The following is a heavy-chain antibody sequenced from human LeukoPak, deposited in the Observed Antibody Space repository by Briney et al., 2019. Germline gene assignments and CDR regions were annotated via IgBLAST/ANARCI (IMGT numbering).Heavy chain of an antibody. CDR1: GGSISSGGYY. CDR3: ARGTYDYYFDY. V-gene: IGHV4-31*03. CDR2: IYYSGST. D-gene: IGHD3-22*01. J-gene: IGHJ4*02. Sequence: SETLSLTCTVSGGSISSGGYYWSWLRQHPGKGLEWIGYIYYSGSTYYNPSLKSRVTISVDTSKNQFSLKLSSVTAADTAVYYCARGTYDYYFDYWGQGTLVTVSS.